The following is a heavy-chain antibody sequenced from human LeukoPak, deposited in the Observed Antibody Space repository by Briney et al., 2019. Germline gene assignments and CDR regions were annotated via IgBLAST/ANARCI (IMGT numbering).Heavy chain of an antibody. CDR2: IYYSGST. D-gene: IGHD2-2*01. Sequence: SGTLSLTCTVSGGSISSSSYYWGWIRQPPGKGLEWIGSIYYSGSTYYNPSLKSRVTISVDTSKNQFSLRLSSVTAADTAVYYCARTTDPPIVVVPAAMGFDPWGQGTLVTVSS. CDR3: ARTTDPPIVVVPAAMGFDP. CDR1: GGSISSSSYY. J-gene: IGHJ5*02. V-gene: IGHV4-39*01.